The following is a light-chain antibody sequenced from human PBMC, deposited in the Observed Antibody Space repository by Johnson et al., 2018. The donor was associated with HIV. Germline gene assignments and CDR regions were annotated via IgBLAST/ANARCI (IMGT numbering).Light chain of an antibody. J-gene: IGLJ1*01. CDR3: GTGETSLSATAV. V-gene: IGLV1-51*01. Sequence: QSILTQPPSVSAAPGQKVTISCSGSSSNIGNNYVSWYQQLPGTAPKLLIYDNNKRPLGIPDRFSGSKSGTSATLGITGLQTGDEADSYCGTGETSLSATAVFGTGTKVTVL. CDR1: SSNIGNNY. CDR2: DNN.